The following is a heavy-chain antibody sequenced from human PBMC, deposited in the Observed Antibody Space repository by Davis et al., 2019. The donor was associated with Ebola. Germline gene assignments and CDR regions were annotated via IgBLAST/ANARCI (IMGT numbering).Heavy chain of an antibody. CDR1: GFTFRNYA. V-gene: IGHV3-23*01. J-gene: IGHJ3*01. Sequence: GGSLRLSCAVSGFTFRNYAMNWVRQAPGKGLEWVSAISTSGSSTYYADSVKGRFTISRDNSKNTLYLQMKSLRAEDTAVYYCAKDTTNVWFDVWGQGTMVTVSS. CDR2: ISTSGSST. CDR3: AKDTTNVWFDV. D-gene: IGHD1-26*01.